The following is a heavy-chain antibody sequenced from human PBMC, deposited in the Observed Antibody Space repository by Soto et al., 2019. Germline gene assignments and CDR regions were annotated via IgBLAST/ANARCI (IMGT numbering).Heavy chain of an antibody. V-gene: IGHV3-9*01. Sequence: EVQLVESGGGLVQPGRSLRLSCAASGFTFDDYAMHWVRQAPGKGLEWVSGISWNSGSIGYADSVKGRFTISRDNAKNSLYLQMNSLRAEDTALYYCAKANEQLLVAATFDYWGQGTLVTVSS. CDR2: ISWNSGSI. J-gene: IGHJ4*02. D-gene: IGHD2-15*01. CDR1: GFTFDDYA. CDR3: AKANEQLLVAATFDY.